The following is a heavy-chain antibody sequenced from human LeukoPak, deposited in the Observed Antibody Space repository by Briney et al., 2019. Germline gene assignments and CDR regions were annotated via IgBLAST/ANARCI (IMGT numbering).Heavy chain of an antibody. D-gene: IGHD5-12*01. V-gene: IGHV1-2*06. CDR1: GYTFTGYY. CDR2: INPNSGGT. J-gene: IGHJ4*02. Sequence: ASVQVSCKASGYTFTGYYMHWVRQAPGQGLEWMGRINPNSGGTNYAQKFQGRVTMTRDTSISTAYMELSRLRSDDTAVYYCARGYSGYDYVFSYWGQGTLVTVSS. CDR3: ARGYSGYDYVFSY.